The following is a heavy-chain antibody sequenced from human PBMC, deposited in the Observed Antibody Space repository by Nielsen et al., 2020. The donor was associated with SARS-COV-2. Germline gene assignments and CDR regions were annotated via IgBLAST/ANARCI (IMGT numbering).Heavy chain of an antibody. D-gene: IGHD5-12*01. Sequence: GESLKISCAASGFTFSDYYMSWVRQSPGRGLEWVSYINTPATIYYADSLKGRFTISRDNPKNSLYLQMNSLRAEDTAVYYCARNGDGGYDWSPRYFDLWGRGTLVTVSS. CDR2: INTPATI. CDR1: GFTFSDYY. CDR3: ARNGDGGYDWSPRYFDL. J-gene: IGHJ2*01. V-gene: IGHV3-11*01.